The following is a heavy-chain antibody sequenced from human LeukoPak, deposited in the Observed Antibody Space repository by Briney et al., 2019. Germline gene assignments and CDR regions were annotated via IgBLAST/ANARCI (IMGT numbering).Heavy chain of an antibody. CDR2: IYYGGST. CDR3: ARGYSGSYYYFDY. D-gene: IGHD1-26*01. CDR1: GGSFSGYY. V-gene: IGHV4-59*01. Sequence: PSETLSLTCAVYGGSFSGYYWSWIRQPPGKGLEWIGYIYYGGSTKYNPSLESRLTTSVDTSKNQFSLKLSSVTAADTAVYFCARGYSGSYYYFDYWGQGTLVTVSS. J-gene: IGHJ4*02.